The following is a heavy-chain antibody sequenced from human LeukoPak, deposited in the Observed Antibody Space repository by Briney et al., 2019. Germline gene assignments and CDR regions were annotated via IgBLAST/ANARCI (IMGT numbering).Heavy chain of an antibody. Sequence: VSVKVSCKASNYTFTSYGIGWAQRAPGKGLEGVGGVSPYNGKTNYAQKFQDRVTMTTDTPTTTAYLHLRRLRSDDTALYYCARAGSSSWRQLFDAWGQGSLVIVSS. CDR3: ARAGSSSWRQLFDA. CDR1: NYTFTSYG. D-gene: IGHD6-13*01. V-gene: IGHV1-18*01. J-gene: IGHJ4*02. CDR2: VSPYNGKT.